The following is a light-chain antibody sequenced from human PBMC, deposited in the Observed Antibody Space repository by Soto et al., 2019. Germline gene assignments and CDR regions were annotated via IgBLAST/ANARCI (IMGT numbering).Light chain of an antibody. CDR1: SSDVGSYNL. V-gene: IGLV2-23*01. J-gene: IGLJ1*01. Sequence: QSVLPQPASVSGSPGQSITISCTGTSSDVGSYNLVSWYQQHPGKAPKLMIYEGSERPSGVSNCFSGSKSGNTASLTISGLQAEDEADYYCCSYAGSSTYVFGTGTKVTVL. CDR2: EGS. CDR3: CSYAGSSTYV.